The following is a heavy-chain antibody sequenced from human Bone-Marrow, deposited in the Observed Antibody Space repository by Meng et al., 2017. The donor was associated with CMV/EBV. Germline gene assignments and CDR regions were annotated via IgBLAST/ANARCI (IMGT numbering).Heavy chain of an antibody. CDR1: GGSISSYY. Sequence: SETLSLTCTVSGGSISSYYWSWIRQPPGKGLEWIGYIYYSGSTNYNPSLKSRVTISVDTSKNQFSLKLSSVTAADTAVYYCARVPYYDFWSGPNWFDPWGQRTLVTVSS. J-gene: IGHJ5*02. D-gene: IGHD3-3*01. CDR2: IYYSGST. CDR3: ARVPYYDFWSGPNWFDP. V-gene: IGHV4-59*01.